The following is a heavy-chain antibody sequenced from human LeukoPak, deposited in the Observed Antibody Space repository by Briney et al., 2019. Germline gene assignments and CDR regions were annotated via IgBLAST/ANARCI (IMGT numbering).Heavy chain of an antibody. CDR2: ISSSSTYT. CDR1: GFTFSDYY. CDR3: ARHSGTFSTPFDD. D-gene: IGHD1-26*01. V-gene: IGHV3-11*03. Sequence: GGSLRLSCAASGFTFSDYYMSWIRQAPGKGLEWVSYISSSSTYTNYADSVKGRFTISRDNAKNSLFLQMNSLRAEDTAVYYCARHSGTFSTPFDDWGQPSLATVSS. J-gene: IGHJ4*01.